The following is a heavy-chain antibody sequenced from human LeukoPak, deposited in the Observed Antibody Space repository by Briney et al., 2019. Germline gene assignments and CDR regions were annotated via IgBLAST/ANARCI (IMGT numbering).Heavy chain of an antibody. CDR1: GFTFSSYA. Sequence: GGSLRLSCAASGFTFSSYAMSWVRQAPGKGLGWVSAISGSGGSTYYADSVKGRFTISRDNSKNTLYLQMNSLRAEDTAVYYCAKGTPKTYYYDSSEDGMDVWGQGTTVTASS. V-gene: IGHV3-23*01. J-gene: IGHJ6*02. CDR2: ISGSGGST. D-gene: IGHD3-22*01. CDR3: AKGTPKTYYYDSSEDGMDV.